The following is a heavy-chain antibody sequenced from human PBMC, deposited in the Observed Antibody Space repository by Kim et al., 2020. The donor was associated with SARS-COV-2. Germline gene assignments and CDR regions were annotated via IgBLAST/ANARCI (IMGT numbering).Heavy chain of an antibody. CDR2: IYYSGST. V-gene: IGHV4-59*01. D-gene: IGHD5-12*01. CDR1: GGSISSYY. Sequence: SETLSLTCTVSGGSISSYYWSWIRQPPGKGLEWIGYIYYSGSTNYNPSLKSRVTISVDTSKNQFSLKLSSVTAADTAVYYCARAGPLNSGYDSYDMDGWG. CDR3: ARAGPLNSGYDSYDMDG. J-gene: IGHJ6*01.